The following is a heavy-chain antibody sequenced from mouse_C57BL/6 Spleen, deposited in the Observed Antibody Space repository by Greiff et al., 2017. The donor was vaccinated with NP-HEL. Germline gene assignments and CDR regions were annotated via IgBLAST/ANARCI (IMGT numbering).Heavy chain of an antibody. Sequence: VQRVESGAELVRPGTSVKVSCKASGYAFTNYLIEWVKQRPGQGLEWIGVINPGSGGTNYNEKFKGKATLTADKSSSTAYMQLSSLTSEDSAVYFCARSRAWFAYWGQGTLVTVSA. CDR2: INPGSGGT. V-gene: IGHV1-54*01. CDR3: ARSRAWFAY. J-gene: IGHJ3*01. CDR1: GYAFTNYL.